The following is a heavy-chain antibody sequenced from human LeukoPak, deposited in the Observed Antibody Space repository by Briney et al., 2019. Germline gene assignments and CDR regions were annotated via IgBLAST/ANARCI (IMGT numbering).Heavy chain of an antibody. V-gene: IGHV3-53*01. D-gene: IGHD2-15*01. CDR2: IYSGGKV. J-gene: IGHJ4*02. CDR3: AGRHCSGGGCYFAGADPFDY. CDR1: GFTVSSTY. Sequence: GGSLRLSCAASGFTVSSTYMSWVRQAPGKGLEWVSVIYSGGKVYYIDSVKGRFTISRDTSKSTLYLQMNSLRVEDTAVYFCAGRHCSGGGCYFAGADPFDYWGQGTLVTASS.